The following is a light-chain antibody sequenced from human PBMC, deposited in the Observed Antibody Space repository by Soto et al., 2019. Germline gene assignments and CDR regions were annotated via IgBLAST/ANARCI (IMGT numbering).Light chain of an antibody. Sequence: DIQMTQSPSSLSASVGDRVSFTCQASQDISKFLNWYQHKPGQAPSLLIYDASKSQFGVPSRFSGSGSGTDFTFTISSXQPEDNATYYCQQYDNRPFTFGPGTKVDIK. J-gene: IGKJ3*01. CDR1: QDISKF. CDR2: DAS. CDR3: QQYDNRPFT. V-gene: IGKV1-33*01.